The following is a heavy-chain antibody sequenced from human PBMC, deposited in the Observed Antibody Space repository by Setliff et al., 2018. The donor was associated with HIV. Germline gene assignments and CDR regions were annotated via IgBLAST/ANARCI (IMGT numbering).Heavy chain of an antibody. Sequence: PSETLSLTCAIYGGSLSGYYWSWIRQAPGKGLEWVAEVNQDGTTNYNPSLRSRVAMSADKSKNQFSLRLSSATAADTAIYYCARSGYISGTHYNFRRNWFDPWSQGSLVTVSS. CDR3: ARSGYISGTHYNFRRNWFDP. CDR2: VNQDGTT. V-gene: IGHV4-34*01. D-gene: IGHD3-10*01. CDR1: GGSLSGYY. J-gene: IGHJ5*02.